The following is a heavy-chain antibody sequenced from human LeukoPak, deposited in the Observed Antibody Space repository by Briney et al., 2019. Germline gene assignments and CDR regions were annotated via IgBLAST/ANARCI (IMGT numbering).Heavy chain of an antibody. CDR2: ISAYNGNT. D-gene: IGHD3-22*01. V-gene: IGHV1-18*01. CDR3: ARGPEYYDSSGYSPDAFDI. Sequence: ASVKVSCKASGYTFTSYGISWLRQAPGQGLEWMGWISAYNGNTNYAQKLQGRVTMTTDTSTSTAYMELRSLRSDDTAVYYCARGPEYYDSSGYSPDAFDIWGQGTMVTVSS. CDR1: GYTFTSYG. J-gene: IGHJ3*02.